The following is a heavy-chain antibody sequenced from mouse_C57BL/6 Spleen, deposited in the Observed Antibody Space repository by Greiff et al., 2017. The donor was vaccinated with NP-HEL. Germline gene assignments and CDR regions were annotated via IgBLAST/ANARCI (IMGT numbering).Heavy chain of an antibody. CDR1: GFSFNTYA. Sequence: EVQLVESGGGLVQPKGSLKLSCAASGFSFNTYAMNWVRQAPGKGLEWVARIRSKSNNYATYYADSVKDRFTISRDDSESMLYLQMNNLKTEDTAMYYCVRSYGNWYFDVWGTGTTVTVSS. J-gene: IGHJ1*03. V-gene: IGHV10-1*01. D-gene: IGHD2-1*01. CDR3: VRSYGNWYFDV. CDR2: IRSKSNNYAT.